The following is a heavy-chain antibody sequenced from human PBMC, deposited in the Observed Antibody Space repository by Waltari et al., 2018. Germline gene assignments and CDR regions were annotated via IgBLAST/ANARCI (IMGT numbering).Heavy chain of an antibody. CDR2: IYYSGST. CDR1: GGSISSGGYY. D-gene: IGHD2-21*01. CDR3: ARGVVVIAPRYNWFDP. J-gene: IGHJ5*02. V-gene: IGHV4-31*03. Sequence: QVQLQESGPGLVKPSQTLSLTCTVSGGSISSGGYYWSWIRQHPGKGLEWIGYIYYSGSTYYNPSLKSRVTISVDTSKNQFSLKLSSVTAADTAVYYCARGVVVIAPRYNWFDPWGQGTLVTVSS.